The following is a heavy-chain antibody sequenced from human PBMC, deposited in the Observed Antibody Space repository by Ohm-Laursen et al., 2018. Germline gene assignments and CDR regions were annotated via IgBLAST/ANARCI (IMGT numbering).Heavy chain of an antibody. Sequence: SLRLFCTASGFSFSSYAMNWVRQAPGKGLEWVSGISGSGSRTYYADSVKGRFTISRDNSKNTVHLQMNSLRAEDTAVYYCAKVYYCSGGSCYSWELTNGFDIWGQGTMVTVSS. CDR3: AKVYYCSGGSCYSWELTNGFDI. V-gene: IGHV3-23*01. CDR2: ISGSGSRT. J-gene: IGHJ3*02. CDR1: GFSFSSYA. D-gene: IGHD2-15*01.